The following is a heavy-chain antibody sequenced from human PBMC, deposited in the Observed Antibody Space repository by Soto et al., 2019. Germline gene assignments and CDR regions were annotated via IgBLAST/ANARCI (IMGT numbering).Heavy chain of an antibody. D-gene: IGHD5-18*01. Sequence: GGSLRLSCAASGITFSSYALNWVRQAPGKGLEWVSGISGSGISTYYADSVKGRFTISRDNSKNTLYLQMNSLRAEDTAVYYCARHGYSYGGGYFDYWGQGTLVTVSS. J-gene: IGHJ4*02. V-gene: IGHV3-23*01. CDR1: GITFSSYA. CDR2: ISGSGIST. CDR3: ARHGYSYGGGYFDY.